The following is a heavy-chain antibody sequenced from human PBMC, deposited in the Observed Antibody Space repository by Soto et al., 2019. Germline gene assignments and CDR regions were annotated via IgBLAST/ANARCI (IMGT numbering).Heavy chain of an antibody. J-gene: IGHJ6*02. CDR1: GGSFSGYY. D-gene: IGHD3-10*01. CDR2: INHSGST. CDR3: ARVSGRHSHYGSGKVYYYYGMDV. V-gene: IGHV4-34*01. Sequence: QVQLQQWGAGLLKPSETLSLTCAVYGGSFSGYYWSWIRQPPGKGLEWIGEINHSGSTNYNPSLKSRVTILVDTSKNQFSLKLRSVTAADTAVYYCARVSGRHSHYGSGKVYYYYGMDVWGQGTTVTVSS.